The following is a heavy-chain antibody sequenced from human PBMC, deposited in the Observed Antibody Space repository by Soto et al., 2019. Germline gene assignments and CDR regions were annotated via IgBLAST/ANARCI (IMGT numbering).Heavy chain of an antibody. CDR2: SGAYNGNT. CDR1: GYTFTSYG. J-gene: IGHJ6*02. Sequence: QVQLVQSGAEVKKPGASVKVSCKASGYTFTSYGISWVRQAPGQGLEWKGWSGAYNGNTNYAQKLQGRVTXXTXKXXSTAYKELMSLRSDDTAVYYCARDVRFGPDYGMDVWGQGTTVTVSS. D-gene: IGHD3-10*01. CDR3: ARDVRFGPDYGMDV. V-gene: IGHV1-18*01.